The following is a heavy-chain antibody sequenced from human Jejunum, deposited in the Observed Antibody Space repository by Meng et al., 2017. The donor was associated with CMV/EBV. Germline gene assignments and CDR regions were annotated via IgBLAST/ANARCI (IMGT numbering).Heavy chain of an antibody. CDR1: GFTFSSYA. V-gene: IGHV3-23*03. Sequence: GFTFSSYAMSWVRQAPGKGLEWVSVICSGGSSTYYADSVKGRFTISRDNSKNTLYLQMNSLRAEDTAVYYCAKDRYYYDSSGYYFGGQGTLVTVSS. CDR3: AKDRYYYDSSGYYF. CDR2: ICSGGSST. D-gene: IGHD3-22*01. J-gene: IGHJ4*02.